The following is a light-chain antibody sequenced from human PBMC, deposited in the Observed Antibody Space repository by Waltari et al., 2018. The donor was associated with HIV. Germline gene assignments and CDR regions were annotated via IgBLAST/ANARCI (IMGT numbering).Light chain of an antibody. V-gene: IGKV3-15*01. J-gene: IGKJ2*01. Sequence: EIVMPQSPATLSVSPGERPPLSCRASQRVSSNLAWYQQKPGQAPRLLIYGASSRATGIPARFSGSGSGTEFTLTISSLQSEDFAVYYCQQYNNWLYTFGQGTKLEIK. CDR1: QRVSSN. CDR2: GAS. CDR3: QQYNNWLYT.